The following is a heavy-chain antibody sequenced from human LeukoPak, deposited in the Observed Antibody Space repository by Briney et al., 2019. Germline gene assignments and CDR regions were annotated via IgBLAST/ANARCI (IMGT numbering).Heavy chain of an antibody. V-gene: IGHV3-11*01. D-gene: IGHD1-7*01. Sequence: GGSLRLSCAASGFTISDYAMNWIRQAPGQGLEWVSYISRSGDTIDYADSVKGRFSISRDNAKNSLYLQMNSLRAEDTAVYYCAGYHWNSGVVYWGQGTLVTVSS. CDR2: ISRSGDTI. J-gene: IGHJ4*02. CDR3: AGYHWNSGVVY. CDR1: GFTISDYA.